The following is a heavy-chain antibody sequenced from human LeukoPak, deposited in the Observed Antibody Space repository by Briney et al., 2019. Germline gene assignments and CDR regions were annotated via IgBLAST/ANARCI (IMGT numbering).Heavy chain of an antibody. CDR2: INPSGGST. D-gene: IGHD3-10*01. V-gene: IGHV1-46*01. J-gene: IGHJ4*02. Sequence: ASVKVSCKASGYTFTSYYMHWVRQAPGQGLEWMGIINPSGGSTSYAQKFQGRVTMTRDTSTSTVYMELSSLRSEDTAVYYCARSDATFTTMVRGVISYWGQGTLVTVSS. CDR1: GYTFTSYY. CDR3: ARSDATFTTMVRGVISY.